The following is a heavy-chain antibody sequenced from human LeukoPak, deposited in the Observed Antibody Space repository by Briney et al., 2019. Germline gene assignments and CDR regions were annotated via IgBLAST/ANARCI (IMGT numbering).Heavy chain of an antibody. Sequence: GGSLRLSCAASGFTFNDAWISWVRQAPGKGLEWVGRVKSEIDGGAIDYAAPVKDRFSISRDDSKNTLHLQMDGLKTEDTAVYFCTSGTGYTDHDYWGQGTLVTVSS. CDR3: TSGTGYTDHDY. D-gene: IGHD3/OR15-3a*01. J-gene: IGHJ4*02. CDR2: VKSEIDGGAI. V-gene: IGHV3-15*01. CDR1: GFTFNDAW.